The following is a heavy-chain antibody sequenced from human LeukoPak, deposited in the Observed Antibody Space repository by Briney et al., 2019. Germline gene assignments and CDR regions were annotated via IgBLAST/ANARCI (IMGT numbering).Heavy chain of an antibody. CDR2: IHSSGST. CDR1: GGSISSGSYY. CDR3: ARGQKY. Sequence: SQTLSLTCTGSGGSISSGSYYWSWIRQPAGKGLEWIGHIHSSGSTNHNPSLKSRVTISVDTSKNQFSLKLSPVTAADTAVYYCARGQKYWGEGTLVTVPS. J-gene: IGHJ4*02. V-gene: IGHV4-61*09.